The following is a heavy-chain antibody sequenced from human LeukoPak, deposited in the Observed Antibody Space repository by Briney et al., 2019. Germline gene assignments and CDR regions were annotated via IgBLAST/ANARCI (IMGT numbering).Heavy chain of an antibody. J-gene: IGHJ4*02. Sequence: PSETLSLTCTVSGGSISSYYWSWIRQPPGKGLEWIGYIYYSGSTNYNPSLKSRVTISVDTSKNQFSLKLSSVTAADTAVYYCARAEREGYYYDSSGYGNFDYWGQGTLVTVSS. D-gene: IGHD3-22*01. CDR1: GGSISSYY. CDR3: ARAEREGYYYDSSGYGNFDY. CDR2: IYYSGST. V-gene: IGHV4-59*01.